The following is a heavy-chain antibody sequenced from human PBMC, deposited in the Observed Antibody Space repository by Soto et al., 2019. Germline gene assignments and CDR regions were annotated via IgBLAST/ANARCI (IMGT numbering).Heavy chain of an antibody. CDR2: IIPIFGTA. V-gene: IGHV1-69*13. D-gene: IGHD5-12*01. Sequence: PVEVSSEACRGGLEICSRWSVQHAPRKRLEWMGGIIPIFGTAHYAQKFQGRVTITADESTSTAYMELSSLRSEDTAVYYCACLVATIIHRYYYGMDVWGQGTTVTVSS. CDR1: RGGLEICS. CDR3: ACLVATIIHRYYYGMDV. J-gene: IGHJ6*02.